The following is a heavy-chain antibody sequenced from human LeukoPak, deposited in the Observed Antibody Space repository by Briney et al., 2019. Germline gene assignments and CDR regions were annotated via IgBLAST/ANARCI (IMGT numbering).Heavy chain of an antibody. Sequence: GGSLSLSCAASGFTVSSNYMSWVRQAPGKGLEWVSLIYSDGTTYYADSVKGRFTTSRDNSKNTLYLQMDSLRAEDTAVYFCATRAEGYYYGSGSYYGMDVWGQGTTVTVSS. J-gene: IGHJ6*02. CDR1: GFTVSSNY. CDR2: IYSDGTT. V-gene: IGHV3-66*01. CDR3: ATRAEGYYYGSGSYYGMDV. D-gene: IGHD3-10*01.